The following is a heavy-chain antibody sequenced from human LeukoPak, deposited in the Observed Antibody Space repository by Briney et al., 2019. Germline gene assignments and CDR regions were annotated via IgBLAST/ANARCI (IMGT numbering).Heavy chain of an antibody. CDR1: GGSISSYY. CDR2: IYYSGST. J-gene: IGHJ3*02. CDR3: ARLRRGSGQDAFDI. Sequence: SEPMSLTCTVTGGSISSYYWSWIRQPPGKGLEWIGYIYYSGSTNYNPSLKSRVTISVDTSKNQFSLKLSSVTAADTAVYYCARLRRGSGQDAFDIWGQGTMVTVSS. D-gene: IGHD2-15*01. V-gene: IGHV4-59*01.